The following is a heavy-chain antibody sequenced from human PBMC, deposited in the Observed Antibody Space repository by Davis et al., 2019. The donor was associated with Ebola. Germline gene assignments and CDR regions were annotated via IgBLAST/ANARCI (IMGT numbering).Heavy chain of an antibody. V-gene: IGHV1-18*01. J-gene: IGHJ4*02. D-gene: IGHD3/OR15-3a*01. CDR3: ARDMNHHGFWDCGH. Sequence: ASVKVSCKTSGYKFTSYGISWMRQAPGQGLEWVGWISAYDDKTRYAQKMQGRVTMNIDTSTTTAYMEMRDLRSDDTAVYYCARDMNHHGFWDCGHWGQGTLVTVSS. CDR2: ISAYDDKT. CDR1: GYKFTSYG.